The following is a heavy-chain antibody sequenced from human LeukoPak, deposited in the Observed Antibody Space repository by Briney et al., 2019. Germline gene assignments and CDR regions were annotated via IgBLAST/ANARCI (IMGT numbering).Heavy chain of an antibody. CDR1: GGTFSSYT. CDR3: ARDPSGSREDAFDI. Sequence: SVNVSCKASGGTFSSYTISWVRQAPGQGLEWMGRIIPILGIANYAQKLQGRVTITADKSTSTAYMELSSLRSEDTAVYYCARDPSGSREDAFDIWGQGTMVTVSS. CDR2: IIPILGIA. V-gene: IGHV1-69*04. D-gene: IGHD1-26*01. J-gene: IGHJ3*02.